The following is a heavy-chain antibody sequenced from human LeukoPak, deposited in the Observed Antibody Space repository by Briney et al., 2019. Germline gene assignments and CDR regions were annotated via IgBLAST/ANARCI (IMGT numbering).Heavy chain of an antibody. D-gene: IGHD2-21*01. CDR1: GFTFRRYT. J-gene: IGHJ6*03. CDR3: AREAGDRYYYYYYMDV. CDR2: ISSNSAYI. V-gene: IGHV3-21*01. Sequence: PGGSLRLSCAASGFTFRRYTMTWVRQAPGRGLEWVSSISSNSAYIYYADSLRGRLTISRDNAKNSLYLQVDSLGADDTAVYYCAREAGDRYYYYYYMDVWGKGTTVTVSS.